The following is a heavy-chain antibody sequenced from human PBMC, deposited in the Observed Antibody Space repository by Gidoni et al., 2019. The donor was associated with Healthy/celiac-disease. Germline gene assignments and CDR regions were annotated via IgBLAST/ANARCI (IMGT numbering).Heavy chain of an antibody. CDR1: GGSFSGYY. V-gene: IGHV4-34*01. J-gene: IGHJ5*02. D-gene: IGHD3-3*01. CDR3: ARGTRITIFGVVISRGIWFDP. Sequence: QVQLQQWGAGLLTPSETLSLTCAVYGGSFSGYYWSWIRQPPGKGLEWIGEINHSGSTNYNTSLKSRVTISVDTSKNQFSLKLSSVTAADTAVYYCARGTRITIFGVVISRGIWFDPWGQGTLVTVSS. CDR2: INHSGST.